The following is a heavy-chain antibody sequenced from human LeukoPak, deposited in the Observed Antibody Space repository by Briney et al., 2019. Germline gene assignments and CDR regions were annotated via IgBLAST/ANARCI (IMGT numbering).Heavy chain of an antibody. J-gene: IGHJ4*02. CDR3: ARSILAGTGGFDY. D-gene: IGHD6-19*01. V-gene: IGHV3-30*04. Sequence: PGRSLRLSCAASGFTFSSYAMHWVRQAPGKGLEWVAVISYDGSNKYYADSVKGRFTISRDNAKNSLYLQMNSLRAEDTAIYYCARSILAGTGGFDYWGQGSLITVSS. CDR1: GFTFSSYA. CDR2: ISYDGSNK.